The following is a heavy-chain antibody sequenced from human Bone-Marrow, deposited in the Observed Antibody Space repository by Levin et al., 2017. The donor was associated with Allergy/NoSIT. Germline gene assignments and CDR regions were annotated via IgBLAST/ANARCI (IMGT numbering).Heavy chain of an antibody. CDR3: AIGSGYDILTATNDAFDI. Sequence: PGGSLRLSCAASGFTFSDHYMDWVRQAPGKGLEWVGRTRNKANSYTTEYAASVKGRFTISRDDSKNSLYLQMNSLKTEDTAVYYCAIGSGYDILTATNDAFDIWGQGTMVTVSS. V-gene: IGHV3-72*01. CDR1: GFTFSDHY. J-gene: IGHJ3*02. D-gene: IGHD3-9*01. CDR2: TRNKANSYTT.